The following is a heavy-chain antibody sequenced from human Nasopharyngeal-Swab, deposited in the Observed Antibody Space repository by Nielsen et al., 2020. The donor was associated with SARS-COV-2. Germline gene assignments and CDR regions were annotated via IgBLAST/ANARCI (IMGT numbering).Heavy chain of an antibody. J-gene: IGHJ5*02. D-gene: IGHD2-15*01. CDR2: MKPNSGNT. Sequence: ASVKVSCKASGYTFTSYVINWVRQATGQGLAWMGWMKPNSGNTGYAQKFQGSVTMTRNTSISTAYMELSSLRSEDTAVYYCAAQPLVVAATGGFDPWGQGTLVTVSS. CDR3: AAQPLVVAATGGFDP. V-gene: IGHV1-8*01. CDR1: GYTFTSYV.